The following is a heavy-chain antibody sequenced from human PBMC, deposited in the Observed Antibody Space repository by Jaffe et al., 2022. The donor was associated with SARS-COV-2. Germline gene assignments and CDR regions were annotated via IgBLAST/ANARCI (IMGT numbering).Heavy chain of an antibody. Sequence: EAQLVESGGGLVEPGGSLRLSCAASELSFSSYWMHWVRQTPGKGLQWVSRMDTVGSVIDYADSVRGRFTISRDNAKSILYLQMNSLRAEDTAVYYCVRDLVGRRDSWGQGTLVTVSS. CDR2: MDTVGSVI. J-gene: IGHJ4*02. D-gene: IGHD1-26*01. CDR1: ELSFSSYW. CDR3: VRDLVGRRDS. V-gene: IGHV3-74*01.